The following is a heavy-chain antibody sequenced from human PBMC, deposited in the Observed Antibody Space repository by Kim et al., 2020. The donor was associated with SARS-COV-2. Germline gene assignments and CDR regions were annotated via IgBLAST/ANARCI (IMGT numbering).Heavy chain of an antibody. CDR3: ARYSGYDRFIFDY. Sequence: GYDAPVKSRFTISRDNAKNSLYLQMNSLRDEDTALYHCARYSGYDRFIFDYWGQGTLVTVSS. J-gene: IGHJ4*02. V-gene: IGHV3-20*01. D-gene: IGHD5-12*01.